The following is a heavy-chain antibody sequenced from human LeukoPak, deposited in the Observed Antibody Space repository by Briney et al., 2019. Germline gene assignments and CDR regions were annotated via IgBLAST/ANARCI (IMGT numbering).Heavy chain of an antibody. Sequence: ASVTVSCKTSGYTFTGKFLHWLRQAPGHGLQYMGGIEPKSGVTVYAPNFQGRVTVTSDTSVSTAYMELSGLRSGDTAVYYCATENYYDSSGFSKAFDYWGQGTLVTVSS. D-gene: IGHD3-22*01. CDR1: GYTFTGKF. CDR2: IEPKSGVT. J-gene: IGHJ4*02. V-gene: IGHV1-2*02. CDR3: ATENYYDSSGFSKAFDY.